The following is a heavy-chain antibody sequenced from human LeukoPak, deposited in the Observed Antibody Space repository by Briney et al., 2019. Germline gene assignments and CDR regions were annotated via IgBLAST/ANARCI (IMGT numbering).Heavy chain of an antibody. CDR1: GFSLGTSGVG. CDR2: IYWDDDK. J-gene: IGHJ4*02. D-gene: IGHD6-19*01. Sequence: SGPTLVQPTQPLTLTCTFSGFSLGTSGVGVGWIRQPPGKALEWLALIYWDDDKLYSPSLKSRLTITKDTSKNQVVLTMTNMDPVDTATYYCAHQWLVHYFDYWGQGTLVTVSS. CDR3: AHQWLVHYFDY. V-gene: IGHV2-5*02.